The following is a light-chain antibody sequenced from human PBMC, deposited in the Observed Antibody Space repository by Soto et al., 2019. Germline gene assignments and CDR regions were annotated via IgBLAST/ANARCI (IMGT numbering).Light chain of an antibody. CDR2: GAS. CDR1: QSVSTRS. J-gene: IGKJ3*01. V-gene: IGKV3-20*01. Sequence: EIVLTQSPGTLSLSPGERATLSCRASQSVSTRSLAWYQQKPGQAPRLLISGASSRAADIPDRFSGSGSGTDFTLTINRLEPEDFAVYYCQQYGRSPFTFGPGTKVDIK. CDR3: QQYGRSPFT.